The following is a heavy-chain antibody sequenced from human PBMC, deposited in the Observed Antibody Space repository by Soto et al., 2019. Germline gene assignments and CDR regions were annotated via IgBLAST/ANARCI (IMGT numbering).Heavy chain of an antibody. V-gene: IGHV1-2*02. J-gene: IGHJ5*02. CDR2: INPNSGGT. CDR1: GYTFTGYY. Sequence: GASVKVSCKASGYTFTGYYMHWVRQAPGQGLEWMGWINPNSGGTNYAQKFQGRVTMTRDTSISTAYMELSRLRSDDTAVYYCARESGGYSGYDLRGWFDPWGQGTLVTVSS. CDR3: ARESGGYSGYDLRGWFDP. D-gene: IGHD5-12*01.